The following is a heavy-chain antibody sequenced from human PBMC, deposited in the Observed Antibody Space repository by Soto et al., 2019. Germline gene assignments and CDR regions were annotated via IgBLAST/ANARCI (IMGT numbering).Heavy chain of an antibody. Sequence: EVQLLESGGGLVQPGESLRLSCAASGFTFSSYAMSWVRQAPGKGLEWVSVISGSDDSTYYADSVKGRITISRDNSTNTLYLQMNSLRAEDTAVYYWAKRSGSSTFDYWGQGTLVTVSS. CDR1: GFTFSSYA. V-gene: IGHV3-23*01. D-gene: IGHD6-6*01. CDR3: AKRSGSSTFDY. CDR2: ISGSDDST. J-gene: IGHJ4*02.